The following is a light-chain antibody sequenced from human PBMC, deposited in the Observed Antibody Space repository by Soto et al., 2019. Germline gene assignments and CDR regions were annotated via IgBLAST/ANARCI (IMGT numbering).Light chain of an antibody. V-gene: IGKV1-5*03. CDR1: QSISSW. Sequence: DIQMTQSPSTLSASVGDRVTITCRASQSISSWLAWYQQKPGKAPKLLIYKASSLESGVPSRFSGSGSGTEFTLTISSLQPDDFATYYCQQYNRKGWTFGQGTKVEIK. CDR2: KAS. CDR3: QQYNRKGWT. J-gene: IGKJ1*01.